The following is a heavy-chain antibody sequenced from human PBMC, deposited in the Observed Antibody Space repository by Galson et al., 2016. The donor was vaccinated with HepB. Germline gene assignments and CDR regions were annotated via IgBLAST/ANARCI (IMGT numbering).Heavy chain of an antibody. J-gene: IGHJ4*02. CDR3: VSGDTSVY. CDR2: INQDGTGK. CDR1: GFTFSNFW. V-gene: IGHV3-7*01. Sequence: SLRLSCAASGFTFSNFWMTWVRQAPGKGLEWVAHINQDGTGKYYVDSVRGRFTISRDNAENSVYLQMHSLRAEDTGIYYCVSGDTSVYWSQGAPVTVSS. D-gene: IGHD4-23*01.